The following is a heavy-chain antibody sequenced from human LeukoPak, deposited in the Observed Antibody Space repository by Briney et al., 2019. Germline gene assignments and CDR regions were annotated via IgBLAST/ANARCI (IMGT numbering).Heavy chain of an antibody. J-gene: IGHJ3*02. D-gene: IGHD5-24*01. CDR3: AREAETATASGCAFDI. Sequence: PSETLSLTCAVYGGSFSGYYWSWIRQPPGKGLEWIGEINHSGSTNYNPSLKSRVTISVDTSKNQFSLKLSSVTAADTAVYYCAREAETATASGCAFDIWGQGTMVTVSS. CDR2: INHSGST. CDR1: GGSFSGYY. V-gene: IGHV4-34*01.